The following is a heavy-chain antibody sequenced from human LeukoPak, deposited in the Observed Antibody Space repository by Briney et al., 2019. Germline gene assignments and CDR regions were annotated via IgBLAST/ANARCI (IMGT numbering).Heavy chain of an antibody. Sequence: SETLSLTCTVSGGSISSYYWSWIRQPPGKGLEWIGYIYYSGSTNYNPSLKSRVTISVDTSKNQFSLKLSSVTAADTAVYYCARQGWASFYYYGVDVWGQGTPVTVSS. CDR1: GGSISSYY. CDR2: IYYSGST. D-gene: IGHD6-19*01. CDR3: ARQGWASFYYYGVDV. V-gene: IGHV4-59*08. J-gene: IGHJ6*02.